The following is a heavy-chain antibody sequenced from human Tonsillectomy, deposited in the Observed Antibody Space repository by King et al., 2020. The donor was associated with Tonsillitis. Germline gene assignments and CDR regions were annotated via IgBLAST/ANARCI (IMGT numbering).Heavy chain of an antibody. CDR3: AVAINSGYDIFDS. V-gene: IGHV1-58*01. CDR2: IVVGSGNT. Sequence: QLVQSGPEVKKPGTSVKVSCRASGFTFSDSTVQWVRQARGQRLEWIGWIVVGSGNTNSAQKLQERVTITRDVATSTAYLELSSLRSDDTAVYYCAVAINSGYDIFDSWGRGTLVTVPS. CDR1: GFTFSDST. D-gene: IGHD5-12*01. J-gene: IGHJ4*02.